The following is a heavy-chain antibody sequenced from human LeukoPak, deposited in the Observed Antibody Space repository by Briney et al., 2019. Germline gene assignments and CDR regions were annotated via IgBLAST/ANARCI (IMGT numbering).Heavy chain of an antibody. Sequence: ASVKVSCKASGYTFTGYYMHWVRQAPGQGLEWMGWINPNSGGTNYAQKFQGRVTMTRDTSISTAYMKLSRLRSDDTAVYYCARGDSSSWYRPGLDYWGQGTLVTVSS. CDR2: INPNSGGT. CDR1: GYTFTGYY. CDR3: ARGDSSSWYRPGLDY. D-gene: IGHD6-13*01. J-gene: IGHJ4*02. V-gene: IGHV1-2*02.